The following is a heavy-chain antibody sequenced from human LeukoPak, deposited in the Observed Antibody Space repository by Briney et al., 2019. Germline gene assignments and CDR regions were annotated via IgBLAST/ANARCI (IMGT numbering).Heavy chain of an antibody. J-gene: IGHJ4*02. Sequence: PGGSLRLSCTASGFTFSSYSMNWVRQAPGKGLEWVSYISSSGSTIYYADSVKGRFTISRDNAKNSLYLQMNSLRAEDTAVYYCARGSIWFGELRYWGQGTLVTVSS. D-gene: IGHD3-10*01. V-gene: IGHV3-48*04. CDR1: GFTFSSYS. CDR3: ARGSIWFGELRY. CDR2: ISSSGSTI.